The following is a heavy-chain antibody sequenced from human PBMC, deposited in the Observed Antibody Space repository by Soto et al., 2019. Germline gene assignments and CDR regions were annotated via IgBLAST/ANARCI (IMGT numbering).Heavy chain of an antibody. CDR3: ARLGDIVANDY. CDR1: GFTFSSYA. Sequence: EVQLVESGGGLVQPGGSLRLSCAASGFTFSSYAMHWVRQAPGKGLEYVSAISSNGGSTYYANSVKGRFTISRDNSKNTLYLQMGSLRAEDMAVYYCARLGDIVANDYWGQGTLVTVSS. D-gene: IGHD2-15*01. V-gene: IGHV3-64*01. J-gene: IGHJ4*02. CDR2: ISSNGGST.